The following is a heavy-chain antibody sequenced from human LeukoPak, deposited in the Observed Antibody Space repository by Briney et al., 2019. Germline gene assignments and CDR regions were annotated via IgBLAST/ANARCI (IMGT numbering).Heavy chain of an antibody. Sequence: PSETLSLTCTVSGGSISSDSYYWGWIRQPPGKGLEWIGTIYYSGSTYYNPSLKSRVTISVDTSKNRFSLKLSSVTAADTAMYYCARGTLYSGWSYYFDYWGQGSQVTVSS. CDR1: GGSISSDSYY. V-gene: IGHV4-39*07. CDR2: IYYSGST. J-gene: IGHJ4*02. CDR3: ARGTLYSGWSYYFDY. D-gene: IGHD6-19*01.